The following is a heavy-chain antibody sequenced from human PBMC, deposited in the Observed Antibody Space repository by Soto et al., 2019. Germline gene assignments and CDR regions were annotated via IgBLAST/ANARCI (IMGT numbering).Heavy chain of an antibody. V-gene: IGHV3-21*06. Sequence: VQLVESGGGLVEPGGSLRLSCAASGFTFSTYLMNWVRQAPGKGLEWVSSIKSDSSSLYYADSVKGLFTISRDNAKNSLHLHMNSLRVEDTAMYFCARKPMTGSQSGAFDIWGEGTMVTVSS. CDR2: IKSDSSSL. CDR3: ARKPMTGSQSGAFDI. CDR1: GFTFSTYL. J-gene: IGHJ3*02. D-gene: IGHD3-9*01.